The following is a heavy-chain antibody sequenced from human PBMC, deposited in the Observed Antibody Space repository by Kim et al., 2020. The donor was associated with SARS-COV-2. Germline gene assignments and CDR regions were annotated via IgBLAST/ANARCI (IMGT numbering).Heavy chain of an antibody. V-gene: IGHV3-33*01. Sequence: GGSLRLSCAASGFTFSSYGMHWVRQAPGKGLEWVAVIWYDGSNKYYADSVKGRFTISRDNSKNTLYLQMNSLRAEDTAVYYCASEGSSWPHFDYWGQGTLVTVSS. J-gene: IGHJ4*02. D-gene: IGHD6-13*01. CDR2: IWYDGSNK. CDR3: ASEGSSWPHFDY. CDR1: GFTFSSYG.